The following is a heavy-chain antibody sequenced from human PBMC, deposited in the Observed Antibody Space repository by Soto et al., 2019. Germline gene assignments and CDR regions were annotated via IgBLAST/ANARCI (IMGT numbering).Heavy chain of an antibody. Sequence: PGGSLRLSCAASGFTFSSYGMHWVRQAPGKGLEWVAVISYDGSNKYYADSVKGRFTISRDNSKNTLYLQMNSLRAEDTAVYYCAKDKNYYGSVYYFDYWGQGTLVTVSS. CDR1: GFTFSSYG. CDR3: AKDKNYYGSVYYFDY. CDR2: ISYDGSNK. D-gene: IGHD3-10*01. V-gene: IGHV3-30*18. J-gene: IGHJ4*02.